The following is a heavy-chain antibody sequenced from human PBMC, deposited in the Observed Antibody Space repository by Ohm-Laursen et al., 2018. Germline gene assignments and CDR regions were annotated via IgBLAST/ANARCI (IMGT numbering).Heavy chain of an antibody. V-gene: IGHV3-20*04. CDR3: AKAYSTGYYHYFDY. D-gene: IGHD3-22*01. CDR2: INWDGASS. Sequence: SLRLSCAASGFTFSDYYMSWVRQAPGKGLEWVSGINWDGASSGYADSVKGRFTISRDNAKNSLYLQMNSLRAEDTALYYCAKAYSTGYYHYFDYWGQGTLVTVSS. J-gene: IGHJ4*02. CDR1: GFTFSDYY.